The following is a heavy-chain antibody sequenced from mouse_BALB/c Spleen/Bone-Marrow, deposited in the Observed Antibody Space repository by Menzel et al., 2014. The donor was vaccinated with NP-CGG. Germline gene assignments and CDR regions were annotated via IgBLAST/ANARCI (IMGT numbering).Heavy chain of an antibody. D-gene: IGHD2-3*01. CDR3: TRDGVGGAMDY. Sequence: QVQLQQSGSVLVRPGDSVKLSCKASGYTXTSTWXXWAKXXXXXGLXWXXEIHPNXGNTKXNXXLKGKATLTXXPSXXXAYVDLSSLTSEDSAVYYCTRDGVGGAMDYWGQGTSVTVSA. V-gene: IGHV1S130*01. CDR1: GYTXTSTW. CDR2: IHPNXGNT. J-gene: IGHJ4*01.